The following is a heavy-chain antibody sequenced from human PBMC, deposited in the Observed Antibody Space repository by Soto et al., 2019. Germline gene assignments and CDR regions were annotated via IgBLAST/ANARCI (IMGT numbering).Heavy chain of an antibody. CDR2: IYPGDSDT. J-gene: IGHJ6*02. CDR3: ARTSAAGKYYYGMEV. V-gene: IGHV5-51*01. Sequence: PGESLKISCKGSGYSFTSYWIAWVRQVPGKGLEWMGIIYPGDSDTRYSPSFQGQVTISADKSINTAYLQWSSLKASDTAMYYCARTSAAGKYYYGMEVWGQGTTVTVSS. D-gene: IGHD6-13*01. CDR1: GYSFTSYW.